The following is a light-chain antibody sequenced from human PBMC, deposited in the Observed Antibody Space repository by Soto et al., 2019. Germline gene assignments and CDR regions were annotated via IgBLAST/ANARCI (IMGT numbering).Light chain of an antibody. V-gene: IGKV3-15*01. J-gene: IGKJ5*01. CDR1: QSVGSN. CDR2: GSF. CDR3: QQYNDRHPIT. Sequence: EIVMTQSPATLSVSPGERVTLSCRARQSVGSNLAWYQQKPGQAPRLLIVGSFARATGIPARFSGSGSGSEFTLTISGLQSEDFAVYYCQQYNDRHPITFGQGTRLEIK.